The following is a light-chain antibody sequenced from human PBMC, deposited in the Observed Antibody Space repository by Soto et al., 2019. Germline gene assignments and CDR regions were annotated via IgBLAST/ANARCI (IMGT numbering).Light chain of an antibody. Sequence: SSELTQPPSVSVAPGQTARITCGGHNIGSKSVHWYQQKPGQAPVVVVYDDSDRPSGIPERFSGSNSENTATLTISRVGAGDEADYYCQVWESTSDRYVFGTGTKLTVL. J-gene: IGLJ1*01. CDR2: DDS. V-gene: IGLV3-21*02. CDR3: QVWESTSDRYV. CDR1: NIGSKS.